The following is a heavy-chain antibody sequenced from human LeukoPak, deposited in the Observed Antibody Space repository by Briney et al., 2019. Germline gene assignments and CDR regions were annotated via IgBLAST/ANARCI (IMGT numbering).Heavy chain of an antibody. Sequence: ASVKVSCKVSGYTLTGLSMHWVRQAPGKGLEWMGGFDPEDGETIYAQKFQGRVTMTEDTSTDTAYMELSSLRSEDTAVYYCATVRYYYDSSGYLQDYWGQGTLVTVSS. CDR3: ATVRYYYDSSGYLQDY. D-gene: IGHD3-22*01. J-gene: IGHJ4*02. CDR1: GYTLTGLS. V-gene: IGHV1-24*01. CDR2: FDPEDGET.